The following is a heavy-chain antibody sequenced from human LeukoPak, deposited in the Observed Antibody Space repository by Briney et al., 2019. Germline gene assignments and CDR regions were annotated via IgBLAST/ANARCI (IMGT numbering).Heavy chain of an antibody. Sequence: GGSLRLSCAASGFTFSSYSMNWVRQAPGKGLEWVSYISSSSSTIYYADSVKGRFTISGDNAKNSLYLQMNSLRVEDTAVYYCARCTTGRTFGSLREIKRSREIDYWGQGTLVTVS. D-gene: IGHD1-1*01. V-gene: IGHV3-48*01. J-gene: IGHJ4*02. CDR2: ISSSSSTI. CDR3: ARCTTGRTFGSLREIKRSREIDY. CDR1: GFTFSSYS.